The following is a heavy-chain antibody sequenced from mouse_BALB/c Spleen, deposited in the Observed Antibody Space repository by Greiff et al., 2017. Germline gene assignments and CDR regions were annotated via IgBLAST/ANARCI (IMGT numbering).Heavy chain of an antibody. J-gene: IGHJ2*01. CDR3: ARSEGLDRDD. Sequence: QVQLQQSGAELARPGASVKLSCKASGYTFTSYWMQWVKQRPGQGLEWIGAIYPGDGDTRYTQKFKGKATLTADKSSSTAYMQLSSLASEDSAVYYGARSEGLDRDDWGQGTTLTVSA. D-gene: IGHD3-3*01. CDR1: GYTFTSYW. V-gene: IGHV1-87*01. CDR2: IYPGDGDT.